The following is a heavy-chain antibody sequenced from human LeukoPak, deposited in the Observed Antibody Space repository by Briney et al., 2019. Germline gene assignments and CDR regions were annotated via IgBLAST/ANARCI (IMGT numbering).Heavy chain of an antibody. CDR2: IYSGGST. J-gene: IGHJ4*02. V-gene: IGHV3-53*01. CDR3: ARIYGSGSYYQN. Sequence: GGSLRLSCAASGFTVSSNYISWVRQAPGKGLEWVSVIYSGGSTYYADSVKGRFTISRDNSKNTVYLQMNSLRAEDTAVYYCARIYGSGSYYQNWGQGTLVSVSS. CDR1: GFTVSSNY. D-gene: IGHD3-10*01.